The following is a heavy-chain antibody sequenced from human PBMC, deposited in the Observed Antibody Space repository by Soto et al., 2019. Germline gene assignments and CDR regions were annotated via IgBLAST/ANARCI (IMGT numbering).Heavy chain of an antibody. CDR1: GDSFNDYY. D-gene: IGHD5-12*01. J-gene: IGHJ6*03. CDR2: INPNGGVT. V-gene: IGHV1-2*02. Sequence: QVQLVQSGAEVRKPGASVTVSCRSSGDSFNDYYIHWVRQAPGQGFEWMGWINPNGGVTKYAQKFQGGASMTRDTSIRTVYMQLSRLRSDDTAVYYCARESGGATATLDYYYFYMDVWGTGTTVTVSS. CDR3: ARESGGATATLDYYYFYMDV.